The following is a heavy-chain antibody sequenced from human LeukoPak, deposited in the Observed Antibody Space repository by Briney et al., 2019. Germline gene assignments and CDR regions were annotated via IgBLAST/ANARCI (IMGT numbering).Heavy chain of an antibody. CDR3: ARNGPYDFWSGYNWFDP. V-gene: IGHV4-34*01. J-gene: IGHJ5*02. Sequence: PSETLSLTCTVSGGSISSYYWSWIRQPPGKGLEWIGEINHSGSTNYNPSLESRVTISVDTSKNQFSLKLSSVTAADTAVYYCARNGPYDFWSGYNWFDPWGQRTLVTVSS. CDR2: INHSGST. D-gene: IGHD3-3*01. CDR1: GGSISSYY.